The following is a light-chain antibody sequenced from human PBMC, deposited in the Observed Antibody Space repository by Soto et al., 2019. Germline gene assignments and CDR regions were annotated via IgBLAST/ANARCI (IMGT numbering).Light chain of an antibody. J-gene: IGLJ2*01. Sequence: QSALTQPPSASGSPGQSVTISCTGTSSDVGAYNYVSWYQQHAGKVPRLIIYEVSERPSGVPDRFSGSKSGNTASLRVSGLLTEDEADYDCSSYAGNNRLIFGGGTKLTVL. CDR2: EVS. CDR3: SSYAGNNRLI. CDR1: SSDVGAYNY. V-gene: IGLV2-8*01.